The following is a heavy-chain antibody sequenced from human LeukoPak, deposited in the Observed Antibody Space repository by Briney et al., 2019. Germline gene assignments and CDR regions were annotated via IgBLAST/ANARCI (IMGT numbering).Heavy chain of an antibody. D-gene: IGHD6-13*01. Sequence: SETLSLTCAVSGYSISSGYYWGWIRAPPGKGLEWIGSIYHSGSTYYNPSLKSRVTISVDTSKNQFSLKLSSVTAADTAVYYCAREGSSWYYAFDIWGQGTMVTVSS. J-gene: IGHJ3*02. CDR2: IYHSGST. CDR3: AREGSSWYYAFDI. V-gene: IGHV4-38-2*02. CDR1: GYSISSGYY.